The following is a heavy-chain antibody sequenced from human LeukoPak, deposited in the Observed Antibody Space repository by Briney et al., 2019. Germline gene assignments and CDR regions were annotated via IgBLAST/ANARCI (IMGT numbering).Heavy chain of an antibody. CDR1: GLTFSTYS. D-gene: IGHD4-17*01. J-gene: IGHJ4*02. CDR3: ARVSYHYGDWGAEIFDY. V-gene: IGHV3-48*01. Sequence: PGGSLGPSCAVSGLTFSTYSMNWVRQAPGKGLEWISFIRHDSSDIYYADSVKGRFTISRDNAKNSLYLQMNSLRAEDTAVYYCARVSYHYGDWGAEIFDYWGQGTLVTVSS. CDR2: IRHDSSDI.